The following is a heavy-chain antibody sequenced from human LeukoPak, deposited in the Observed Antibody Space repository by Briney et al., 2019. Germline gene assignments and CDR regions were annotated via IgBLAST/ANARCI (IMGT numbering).Heavy chain of an antibody. CDR3: AREDIVVVVAATVGYFQH. D-gene: IGHD2-15*01. CDR1: GGSISSYY. CDR2: IYTSGST. V-gene: IGHV4-4*07. J-gene: IGHJ1*01. Sequence: KPSETLSLTCTVSGGSISSYYWSWIQQPAGKGLEWIGRIYTSGSTNYNPSLKSRVTMSVDTSKNQFSLKLGSVTAADTAVYYCAREDIVVVVAATVGYFQHWGQGTLVTVSS.